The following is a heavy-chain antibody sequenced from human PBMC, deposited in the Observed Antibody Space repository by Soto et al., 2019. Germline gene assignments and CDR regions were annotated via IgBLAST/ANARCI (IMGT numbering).Heavy chain of an antibody. CDR2: ISYDGSNK. V-gene: IGHV3-30*18. Sequence: QVQLVESGGGVVQPGRSLRLSCAASGFTFSSCGMHWVRQAPGKGLEWVAVISYDGSNKYYADSVKGRFTISRDNSKNTLYLQMNSLRAEDTAVYYCAKAGYYDSSGYYSGDAFDIWGQGTMVTVSS. CDR1: GFTFSSCG. J-gene: IGHJ3*02. CDR3: AKAGYYDSSGYYSGDAFDI. D-gene: IGHD3-22*01.